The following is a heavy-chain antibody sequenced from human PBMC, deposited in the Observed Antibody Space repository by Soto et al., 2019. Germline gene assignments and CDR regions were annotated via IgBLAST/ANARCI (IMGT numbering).Heavy chain of an antibody. CDR3: ATWEKGGPYYYDSSGYYYGAFDI. J-gene: IGHJ3*02. D-gene: IGHD3-22*01. CDR1: GFTFSSYA. Sequence: EVQLLESGGGLVQPGGSLRLSCAASGFTFSSYAMSWVRQAPGKGLEWVSAISGSGGSTYYADSVKGRFTISRDNSINTLNLQMNSLRAEDTAVYYCATWEKGGPYYYDSSGYYYGAFDIWGQGTMVTVSS. CDR2: ISGSGGST. V-gene: IGHV3-23*01.